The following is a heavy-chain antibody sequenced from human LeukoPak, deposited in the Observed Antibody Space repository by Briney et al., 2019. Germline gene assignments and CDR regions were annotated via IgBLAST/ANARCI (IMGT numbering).Heavy chain of an antibody. CDR3: AKAWSPVGATGFGY. D-gene: IGHD1-26*01. CDR1: GFTFSSYA. V-gene: IGHV3-23*01. J-gene: IGHJ4*02. Sequence: PGGSLRLSCAASGFTFSSYAMSWFRQAPGKGLEWVSAISGSGGSTYYADSVKGRFTISRDNSKNTLYLQMNSLRAEDTAVYYCAKAWSPVGATGFGYWGQGTLVTVSS. CDR2: ISGSGGST.